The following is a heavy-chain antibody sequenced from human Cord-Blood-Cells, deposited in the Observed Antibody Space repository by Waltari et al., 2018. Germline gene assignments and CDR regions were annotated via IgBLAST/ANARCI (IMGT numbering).Heavy chain of an antibody. CDR3: ARDPTWSDAFDI. CDR1: GASISSYY. Sequence: VQLPASGPGLVQPSETLSLPCTVSGASISSYYWAWTRQPAGKGLEWIGRIYTSGSTNYNPSLKSRVTMSVDTSKNQFSLKLSSVTAADTAVYYCARDPTWSDAFDIWGQGTMVTVSS. CDR2: IYTSGST. J-gene: IGHJ3*02. V-gene: IGHV4-4*07. D-gene: IGHD2-8*02.